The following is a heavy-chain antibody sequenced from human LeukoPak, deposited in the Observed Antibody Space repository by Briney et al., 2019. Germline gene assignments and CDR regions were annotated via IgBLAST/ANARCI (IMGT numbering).Heavy chain of an antibody. CDR2: IYSGGST. Sequence: PGGSLRLSCAASGFTVSSNYMSWVRQAPGKGLEWVSVIYSGGSTYYADSVKGRFTISRDNSKNTLYLQMNSLRAEDTAVYYCARGHNWNFHYFDYWGQGTLVTASS. J-gene: IGHJ4*02. CDR1: GFTVSSNY. CDR3: ARGHNWNFHYFDY. V-gene: IGHV3-66*01. D-gene: IGHD1-7*01.